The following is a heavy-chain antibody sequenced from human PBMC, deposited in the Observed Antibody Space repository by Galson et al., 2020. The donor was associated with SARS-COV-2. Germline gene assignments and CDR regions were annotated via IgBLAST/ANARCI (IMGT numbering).Heavy chain of an antibody. CDR2: ISHSGGT. CDR1: GTSISSGSYS. V-gene: IGHV4-30-2*01. D-gene: IGHD4-17*01. J-gene: IGHJ3*02. CDR3: ARLHYGEYAPGAFDI. Sequence: SETLSLTCAVSGTSISSGSYSWNWIRQPPGKGLEWIGYISHSGGTYYNPSLKSRVTISGDRSKNQFSLRLSPVTAADTAVYYCARLHYGEYAPGAFDIWGPGTRVTVAS.